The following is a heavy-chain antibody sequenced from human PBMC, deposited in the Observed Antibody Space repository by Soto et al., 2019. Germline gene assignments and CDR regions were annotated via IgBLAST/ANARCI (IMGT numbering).Heavy chain of an antibody. CDR2: IYYSGST. V-gene: IGHV4-59*08. CDR1: GGSISSYY. J-gene: IGHJ4*02. D-gene: IGHD6-13*01. Sequence: QVQLQESGPGLVKPSETLSLTCTVSGGSISSYYWSWIRQPPGKGLEWIGYIYYSGSTNYNPSLKSRVTISVDTSKHQFSLKLSSVTDADTAVYYCARRKVVAAAGSGFDYWGQGTLVTVSS. CDR3: ARRKVVAAAGSGFDY.